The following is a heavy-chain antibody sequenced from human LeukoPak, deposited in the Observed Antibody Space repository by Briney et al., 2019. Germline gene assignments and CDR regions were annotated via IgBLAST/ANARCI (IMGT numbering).Heavy chain of an antibody. Sequence: PGGSLRLSCAASGFTFSSYWMSWVRQAPGKGLEWVANIKQDGSEKFYVDSVKGRFTISRDNAKNSLFLQMNSLRAEDTAVYYCVRWIASGSGIYWYFDVWGRGTLVTVSS. V-gene: IGHV3-7*01. J-gene: IGHJ2*01. D-gene: IGHD1-26*01. CDR2: IKQDGSEK. CDR1: GFTFSSYW. CDR3: VRWIASGSGIYWYFDV.